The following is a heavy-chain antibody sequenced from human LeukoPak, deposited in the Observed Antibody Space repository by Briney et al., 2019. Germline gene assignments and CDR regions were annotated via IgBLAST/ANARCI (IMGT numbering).Heavy chain of an antibody. CDR1: GGSISSGDYY. J-gene: IGHJ1*01. V-gene: IGHV4-61*08. D-gene: IGHD6-6*01. Sequence: PSETLSLTCTVSGGSISSGDYYWSWIRQPPGKGLEWIGYIYYSGSTNYNPSLQSRVTISVDTSKNQFSLNLNSVTAADTAVYYCARGGAARLHFQNWGQGTLVTVSS. CDR3: ARGGAARLHFQN. CDR2: IYYSGST.